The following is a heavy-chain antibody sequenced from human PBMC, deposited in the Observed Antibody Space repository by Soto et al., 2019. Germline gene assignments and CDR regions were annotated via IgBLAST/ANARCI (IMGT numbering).Heavy chain of an antibody. J-gene: IGHJ4*02. Sequence: PSETLSLTCTVSGGSINNYYWSWIRQPPGKALEWIGYIHYSGSTKYNPSLKSRVTISVDTSENQFSLKLSSVTAADTAVYYCARHKRLDGYSYYFDYWGQGALVTVSS. V-gene: IGHV4-59*08. CDR3: ARHKRLDGYSYYFDY. CDR1: GGSINNYY. CDR2: IHYSGST. D-gene: IGHD4-4*01.